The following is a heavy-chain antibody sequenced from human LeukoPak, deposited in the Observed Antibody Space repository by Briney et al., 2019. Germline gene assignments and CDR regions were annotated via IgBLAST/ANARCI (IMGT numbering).Heavy chain of an antibody. CDR3: ARQDGDYSFDY. Sequence: ASVTVSCTASGYTFTGYYIHWVRQAPGQGLEWMGRINPNSGNTNYAQKFQGRVTMTRDTSISTTYMELSRLTSDDTAVYYCARQDGDYSFDYWGQGTLVTVSS. V-gene: IGHV1-2*06. J-gene: IGHJ4*02. D-gene: IGHD4-17*01. CDR1: GYTFTGYY. CDR2: INPNSGNT.